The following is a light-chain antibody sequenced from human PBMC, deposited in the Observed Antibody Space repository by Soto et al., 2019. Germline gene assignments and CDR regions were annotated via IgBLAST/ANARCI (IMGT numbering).Light chain of an antibody. V-gene: IGLV1-47*01. Sequence: QCVLTQPPSASGTPGQRVIISCSGASSNIGSNYVYWYQQVPGTAPKLLIYKNNQRPSGVPDRFSGSKSGSSASLAISGLRSEYEADYYCAAWDDSLSVHYVYRVGTKLTVL. CDR3: AAWDDSLSVHYV. CDR2: KNN. CDR1: SSNIGSNY. J-gene: IGLJ1*01.